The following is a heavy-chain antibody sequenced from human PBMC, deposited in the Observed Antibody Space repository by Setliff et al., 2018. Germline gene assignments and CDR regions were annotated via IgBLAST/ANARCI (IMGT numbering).Heavy chain of an antibody. J-gene: IGHJ6*03. CDR3: AREQWLDPPGYYYMDV. Sequence: SETLSLTCTVHGGSFRDYHWSWIRQAPGKGLEWIGEINDSGGTKFNPSLKSRGTMSVDTSKSQISLKLSSVTAADMAVYYCAREQWLDPPGYYYMDVWAKGTTVTVSS. CDR1: GGSFRDYH. V-gene: IGHV4-34*01. CDR2: INDSGGT. D-gene: IGHD6-19*01.